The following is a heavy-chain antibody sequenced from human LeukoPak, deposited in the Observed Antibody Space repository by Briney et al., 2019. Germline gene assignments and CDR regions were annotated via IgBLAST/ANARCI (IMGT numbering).Heavy chain of an antibody. V-gene: IGHV3-30-3*01. Sequence: GGSLRLSCAASGFPFTVYPTHWVRQAPGKGLEWVSDSSSDETYKFYADSVRGRFTISRDNSKNRLYLQMSDLRAEDTAVYFCARSVSGVWLFDYWGRGTLVTVSS. CDR2: SSSDETYK. CDR1: GFPFTVYP. CDR3: ARSVSGVWLFDY. J-gene: IGHJ4*02. D-gene: IGHD5/OR15-5a*01.